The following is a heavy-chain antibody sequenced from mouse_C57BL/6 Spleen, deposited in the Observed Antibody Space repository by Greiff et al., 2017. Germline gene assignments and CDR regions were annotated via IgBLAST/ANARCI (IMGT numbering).Heavy chain of an antibody. CDR2: ISSGGSYT. CDR3: ARHGSSHDFDN. CDR1: GFTFSSYG. J-gene: IGHJ2*01. V-gene: IGHV5-6*01. Sequence: EVMLVESGGDLVKPGGSLKLSCAASGFTFSSYGMSWVRQTPDKRLEWVATISSGGSYTSYPDSVKGRFTISRDNAKKTLYLQMSSLKSEDTAMYYWARHGSSHDFDNWGQGTTLTVSS. D-gene: IGHD1-1*01.